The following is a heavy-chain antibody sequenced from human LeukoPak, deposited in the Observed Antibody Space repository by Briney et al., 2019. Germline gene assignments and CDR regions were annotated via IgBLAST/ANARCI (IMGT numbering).Heavy chain of an antibody. J-gene: IGHJ6*02. CDR1: GFTFSSYA. CDR2: ISGSGGST. CDR3: AKTQDSSSWHDYYYYGMDV. D-gene: IGHD6-13*01. V-gene: IGHV3-23*01. Sequence: PGGSLRLSCAASGFTFSSYAMSWVRQAPGKGLEWVSAISGSGGSTYYADSVKGRFTISRDNSKNTLYLQMNSLRAEDTAVYYCAKTQDSSSWHDYYYYGMDVWGQGTTVTVSS.